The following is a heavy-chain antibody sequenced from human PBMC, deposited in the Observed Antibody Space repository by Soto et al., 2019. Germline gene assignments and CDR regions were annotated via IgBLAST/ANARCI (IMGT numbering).Heavy chain of an antibody. Sequence: GESLKISCAASGFTFSSYWMHWVRQAPGKGLVWVSRINGDGSSTTHADSVRGRFTISRDNPKNTLYLQMNSLRAEDTAVYYCTRDAYYDFWSGYSAYYYYYMDVWGKGTTVTVSS. CDR3: TRDAYYDFWSGYSAYYYYYMDV. D-gene: IGHD3-3*01. CDR1: GFTFSSYW. V-gene: IGHV3-74*01. CDR2: INGDGSST. J-gene: IGHJ6*03.